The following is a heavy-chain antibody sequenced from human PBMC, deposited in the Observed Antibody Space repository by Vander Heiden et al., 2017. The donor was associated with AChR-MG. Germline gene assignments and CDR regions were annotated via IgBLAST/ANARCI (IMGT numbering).Heavy chain of an antibody. J-gene: IGHJ6*03. V-gene: IGHV4-34*01. CDR3: ARAPLVVPAARMRKGYYYMDV. Sequence: QVQLQQWGAGLLKPSETLSLTCAVYGGSFSGYYWSWIRQPPGKGLEWIGEINHSGSTNYNPSLKSRVTISVDTSKNQFSLKLSSVTAADTAVYYCARAPLVVPAARMRKGYYYMDVWGKGTTVTVSS. CDR2: INHSGST. CDR1: GGSFSGYY. D-gene: IGHD2-2*01.